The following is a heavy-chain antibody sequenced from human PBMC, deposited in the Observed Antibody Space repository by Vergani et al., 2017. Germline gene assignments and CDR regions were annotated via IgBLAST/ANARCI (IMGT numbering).Heavy chain of an antibody. CDR1: GGSISSSNW. J-gene: IGHJ4*02. Sequence: QVQLQESGPGLVKPSGTLSLTCAVSGGSISSSNWWSWIRQHPGKGLEWIGYIYYSGSTYYNPSLKSRVTISVDTSKNQFSLKLSSVTAADTAVYYCARDRHLAGQGDFDYWGQGTLVTVSS. V-gene: IGHV4-31*11. CDR3: ARDRHLAGQGDFDY. D-gene: IGHD3-3*02. CDR2: IYYSGST.